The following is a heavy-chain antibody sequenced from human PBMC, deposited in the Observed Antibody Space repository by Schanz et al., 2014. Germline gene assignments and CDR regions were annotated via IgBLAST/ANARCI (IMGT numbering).Heavy chain of an antibody. CDR1: GFTVSSNY. J-gene: IGHJ3*02. V-gene: IGHV3-66*03. D-gene: IGHD3-10*01. CDR2: IYSDGRT. Sequence: EVQLVESGGGLIQPGGSLRLSCVASGFTVSSNYMSWVRQAPGKGLEWVSVIYSDGRTYYGDSVKGRFTISRDNSKNTLYLEMNSLRPDDTAVYYCARDRPFRSESNIYYGDAFDIWGQGTMVTVSS. CDR3: ARDRPFRSESNIYYGDAFDI.